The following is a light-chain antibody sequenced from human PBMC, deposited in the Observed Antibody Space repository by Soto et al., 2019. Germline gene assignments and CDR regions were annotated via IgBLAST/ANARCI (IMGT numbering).Light chain of an antibody. CDR2: GNS. CDR1: SSNIGAGYD. Sequence: QSVLTQPPSVSGAPGQRVTISCTGSSSNIGAGYDVHWYQQLPGTAPKFLIYGNSNRPSGVPDRFSGSKSGTSASLAITGLQAEDEADYYCQSYDSSLSCWMFGGGTQLTVL. J-gene: IGLJ3*02. V-gene: IGLV1-40*01. CDR3: QSYDSSLSCWM.